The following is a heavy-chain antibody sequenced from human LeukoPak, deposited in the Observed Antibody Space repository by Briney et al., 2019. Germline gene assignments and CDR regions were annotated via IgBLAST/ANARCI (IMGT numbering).Heavy chain of an antibody. CDR2: ISGSGGST. Sequence: PGGSLRLSCAASGFTFSSYAMSWVRQAPGKGLEWVSAISGSGGSTYYADSVKGRFTISRGNSKNTLYLQMNSLRAEDTAVYYCADASKGSGWVYFDYWGQGTLVTVSS. V-gene: IGHV3-23*01. CDR1: GFTFSSYA. CDR3: ADASKGSGWVYFDY. J-gene: IGHJ4*02. D-gene: IGHD6-19*01.